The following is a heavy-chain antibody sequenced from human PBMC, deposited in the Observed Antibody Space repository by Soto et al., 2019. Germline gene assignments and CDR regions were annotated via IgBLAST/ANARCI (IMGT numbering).Heavy chain of an antibody. CDR3: ARDLGASGSYFTNY. CDR2: ISPHKGDT. Sequence: ASVKVSCKTSGYTFSSIGISWVRQAPGQGLEWMGWISPHKGDTYYALRLQGRVTMTTDTSTSTAYMELRSLRSDDTAVYFCARDLGASGSYFTNYWGQGTLVTVSS. J-gene: IGHJ4*02. D-gene: IGHD3-10*01. V-gene: IGHV1-18*01. CDR1: GYTFSSIG.